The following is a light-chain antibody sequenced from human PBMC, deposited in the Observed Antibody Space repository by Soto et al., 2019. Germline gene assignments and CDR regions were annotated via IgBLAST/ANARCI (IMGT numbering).Light chain of an antibody. J-gene: IGKJ2*01. V-gene: IGKV2-28*01. CDR2: LGS. Sequence: DIVMTQSPLSLPVTPGEPASISCRSSQSLLHSNGYNYLDWYLQKPGQSPQLLIYLGSNRASGVPDRFSGSGSGTDFTLKISRVEAEDVGVDYCVQDLRTPHTFGQGTKLEIK. CDR1: QSLLHSNGYNY. CDR3: VQDLRTPHT.